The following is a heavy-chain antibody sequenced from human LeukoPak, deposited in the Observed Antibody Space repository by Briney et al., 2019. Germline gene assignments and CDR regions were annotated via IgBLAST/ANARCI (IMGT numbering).Heavy chain of an antibody. CDR1: GGTFSNFA. Sequence: SVTVSCKASGGTFSNFAISWVRQAPGQGVQWMGGIIPIFGTASYAQKFEGRVTITTDESTSTAYMELRSLRSEDTAVYYCARAQGDYRNFNNKWFDPWGQGTLVTVSS. V-gene: IGHV1-69*05. CDR2: IIPIFGTA. J-gene: IGHJ5*02. D-gene: IGHD4-11*01. CDR3: ARAQGDYRNFNNKWFDP.